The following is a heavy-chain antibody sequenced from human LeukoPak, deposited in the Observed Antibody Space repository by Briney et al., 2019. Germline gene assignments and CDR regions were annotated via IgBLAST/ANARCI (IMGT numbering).Heavy chain of an antibody. CDR2: IKSKSDGETT. V-gene: IGHV3-15*01. Sequence: GGSLRLSCAASGFTFSNAWMSWVRQAPGKGLEWVGRIKSKSDGETTDYAAPVKGRFTISRDDSENTLYLQMNSLKTEDTALYYCTTDSDDFDYWGQGTLVTVSS. CDR1: GFTFSNAW. J-gene: IGHJ4*02. D-gene: IGHD3-3*01. CDR3: TTDSDDFDY.